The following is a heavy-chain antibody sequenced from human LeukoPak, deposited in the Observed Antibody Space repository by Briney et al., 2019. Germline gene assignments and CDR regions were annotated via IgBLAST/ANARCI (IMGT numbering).Heavy chain of an antibody. CDR3: AKASNKNYDFWSGYPYYFDY. D-gene: IGHD3-3*01. Sequence: GGSLRLSCAASGLTFSNYWMHWVRQAPGKGLEWVSAISGSGGSTYYADSVKGRFTISRDNSKNTLYLQMNSLRAEDTAVYYCAKASNKNYDFWSGYPYYFDYWGQGTLVTVSS. J-gene: IGHJ4*02. CDR2: ISGSGGST. V-gene: IGHV3-23*01. CDR1: GLTFSNYW.